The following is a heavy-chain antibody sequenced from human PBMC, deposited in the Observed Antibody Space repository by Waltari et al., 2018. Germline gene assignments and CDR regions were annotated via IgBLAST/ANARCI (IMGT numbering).Heavy chain of an antibody. Sequence: QVLLVQSGSELKKPGASVKISCKASGYTFTSFAINWVRQAPGQGHEWMGWINTNTGNPGYAQGFTGRIVLSMDTSVSTAYLQIRSLKTEDTALYYCARAVYGMDVWGQGTTVTVSS. CDR1: GYTFTSFA. CDR2: INTNTGNP. CDR3: ARAVYGMDV. J-gene: IGHJ6*02. V-gene: IGHV7-4-1*02.